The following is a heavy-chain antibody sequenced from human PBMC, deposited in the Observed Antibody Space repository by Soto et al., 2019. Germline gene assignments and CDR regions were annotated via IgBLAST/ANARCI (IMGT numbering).Heavy chain of an antibody. V-gene: IGHV6-1*01. CDR2: RYYRSRGYN. CDR1: GDSVSSNSAA. CDR3: AGTTSHQWYYMDV. D-gene: IGHD1-7*01. Sequence: QVQLQESGPGLVKPSQTLSLTCAISGDSVSSNSAAWNWIRLSPSRGLEWLARRYYRSRGYNDYAVSVRSRITVNPDTSKNQFSLQLTSVTPEDTAVYYCAGTTSHQWYYMDVWGKGTTVTVSS. J-gene: IGHJ6*03.